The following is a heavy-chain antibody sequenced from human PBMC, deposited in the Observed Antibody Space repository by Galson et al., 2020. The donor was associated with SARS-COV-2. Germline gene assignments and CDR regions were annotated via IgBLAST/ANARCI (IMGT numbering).Heavy chain of an antibody. J-gene: IGHJ6*02. V-gene: IGHV1-69*13. CDR3: ARGAVGATAYSYAMDV. CDR1: GGTFSSYA. D-gene: IGHD1-26*01. CDR2: IIPVFGAA. Sequence: SVKVSCKASGGTFSSYAISWVRQAPGQGLEWMGGIIPVFGAANYAQKVQGRVTISADESTRTAYMELSGLRSEDTAVYYCARGAVGATAYSYAMDVWGQGTTVTVSS.